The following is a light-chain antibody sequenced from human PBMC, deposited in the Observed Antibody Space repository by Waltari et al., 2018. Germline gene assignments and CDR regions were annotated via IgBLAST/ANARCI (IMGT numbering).Light chain of an antibody. CDR2: QDT. CDR3: QTWDSSAHYV. Sequence: SIELTQPPSVSVSPGQTASITCSGDQLGNRYTSWYQQRPGQSPVLVIYQDTKRPSGIPDRFSGSNSGNTATLTISGTQALDEADYYCQTWDSSAHYVFGTGTSVTVL. V-gene: IGLV3-1*01. CDR1: QLGNRY. J-gene: IGLJ1*01.